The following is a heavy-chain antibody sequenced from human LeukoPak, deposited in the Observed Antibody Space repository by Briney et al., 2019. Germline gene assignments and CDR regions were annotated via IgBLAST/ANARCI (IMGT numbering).Heavy chain of an antibody. D-gene: IGHD5-24*01. V-gene: IGHV3-7*03. J-gene: IGHJ4*02. Sequence: GGSLRLSCEASGFTFSVYYMTWVRQVPGKGLEWVANMNQDGSERNYVDSVKGRFTISRDNSKNTLYLQMNSLRAEDTAVYYCARSGYNRFDYWGQGTPVTVSS. CDR1: GFTFSVYY. CDR3: ARSGYNRFDY. CDR2: MNQDGSER.